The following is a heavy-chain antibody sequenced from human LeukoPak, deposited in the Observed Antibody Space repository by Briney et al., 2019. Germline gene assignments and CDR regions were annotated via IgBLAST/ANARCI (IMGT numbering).Heavy chain of an antibody. CDR2: ISSSGGST. V-gene: IGHV3-23*01. D-gene: IGHD6-19*01. J-gene: IGHJ6*02. CDR3: AKNVEVAGTWYYYDGMDV. CDR1: GFTFSGYA. Sequence: PGASLRLSCAAAGFTFSGYAMSWVRQSAGKWLEWVSTISSSGGSTYYADSVKGRFTISRDNSKNTLFLQMNSLRAEDTAVYYCAKNVEVAGTWYYYDGMDVWGQGTTVTVSS.